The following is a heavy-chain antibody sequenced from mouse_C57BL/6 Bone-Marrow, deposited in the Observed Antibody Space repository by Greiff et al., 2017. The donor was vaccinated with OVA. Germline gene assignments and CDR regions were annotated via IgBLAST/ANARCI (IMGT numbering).Heavy chain of an antibody. V-gene: IGHV14-1*01. D-gene: IGHD2-2*01. CDR3: TPLYWLRRRGNFDY. J-gene: IGHJ2*01. Sequence: VQLQQSGAELVRPGASVKLFCTASGFNIKDYYMHWVKQRPEQGLEWIGRIDPEDGDTEYAPKFQGKATMTADTSSNTAYLQLSSLTSEDTAVYYCTPLYWLRRRGNFDYWGQGTTLTVSS. CDR2: IDPEDGDT. CDR1: GFNIKDYY.